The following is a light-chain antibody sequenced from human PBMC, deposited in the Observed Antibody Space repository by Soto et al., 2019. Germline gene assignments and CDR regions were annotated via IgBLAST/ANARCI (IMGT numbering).Light chain of an antibody. CDR3: AAWDDSLTVV. CDR2: SNN. J-gene: IGLJ2*01. V-gene: IGLV1-47*02. CDR1: SSNIGSNY. Sequence: QSVLTQPPSASGTPGQRVTISCSGSSSNIGSNYVYWYQQLPGTAPKLLIYSNNQRPSGVPDRFSGSKSGTSASLAISGLRSEDEDEYYCAAWDDSLTVVFGGGTKVTVL.